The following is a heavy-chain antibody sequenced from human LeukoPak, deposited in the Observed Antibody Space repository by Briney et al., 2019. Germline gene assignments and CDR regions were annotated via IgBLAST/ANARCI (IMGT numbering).Heavy chain of an antibody. D-gene: IGHD2-2*01. Sequence: GESLKISCKGSGYSFTSYWIGWVRQMPGKGLEWMGIIYPDDSDTRYSPSFQGQVTISADKSISTAYLQWGSLKASDTAMYYCARHKDQLLSNWFDPWGQGTLVTVSS. CDR1: GYSFTSYW. J-gene: IGHJ5*02. V-gene: IGHV5-51*01. CDR3: ARHKDQLLSNWFDP. CDR2: IYPDDSDT.